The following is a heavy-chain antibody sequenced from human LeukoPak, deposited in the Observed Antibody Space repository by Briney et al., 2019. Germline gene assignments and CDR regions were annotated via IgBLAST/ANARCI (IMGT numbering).Heavy chain of an antibody. CDR3: ARLPWSGTWHFDY. Sequence: SETLSLTCTVSGGSISSSSYYWGWIRQSPGKGLEWIASTYYGGYTYYNPSLKSRVTTSVDTSKNQFSLRLNSVTAADTAVYYCARLPWSGTWHFDYWGQGALVTVSS. V-gene: IGHV4-39*01. J-gene: IGHJ4*02. CDR1: GGSISSSSYY. D-gene: IGHD1-1*01. CDR2: TYYGGYT.